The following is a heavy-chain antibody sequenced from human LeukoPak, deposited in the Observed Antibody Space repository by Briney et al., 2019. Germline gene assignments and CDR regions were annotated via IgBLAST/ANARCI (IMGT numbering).Heavy chain of an antibody. J-gene: IGHJ3*02. Sequence: SETLSLTCAVYGGSFSGYYWSWIRQPPGKGLEWIGEINHSGSTNYNPSLKSRVTISVDTSKNQFSLKLSSVTAADTAVYYCARGKITMVRGAADAFDIWGLGTMVTVSS. CDR2: INHSGST. D-gene: IGHD3-10*01. V-gene: IGHV4-34*01. CDR1: GGSFSGYY. CDR3: ARGKITMVRGAADAFDI.